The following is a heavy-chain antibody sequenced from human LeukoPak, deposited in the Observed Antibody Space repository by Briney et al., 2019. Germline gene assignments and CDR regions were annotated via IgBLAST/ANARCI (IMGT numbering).Heavy chain of an antibody. CDR2: IYSGGSK. J-gene: IGHJ4*02. V-gene: IGHV3-53*01. CDR3: ARDTPGYGAYEN. D-gene: IGHD4/OR15-4a*01. CDR1: GFDVRSNY. Sequence: PGGSLRLSCAASGFDVRSNYMNWVRQAAGKGLEWVSVIYSGGSKHYAESVEGRFAISRDDSKNTVYLQMNNLRVEDTAVYYCARDTPGYGAYENWGQGTRVTVSS.